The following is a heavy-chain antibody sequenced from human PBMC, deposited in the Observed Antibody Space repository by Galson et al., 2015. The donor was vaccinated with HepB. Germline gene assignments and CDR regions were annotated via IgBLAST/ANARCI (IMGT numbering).Heavy chain of an antibody. J-gene: IGHJ4*02. D-gene: IGHD1-26*01. CDR1: GDSVSSKSAA. V-gene: IGHV6-1*01. CDR3: ARDKQDHHSIVAAGAFDY. Sequence: CAISGDSVSSKSAAWNWIRQSPSRGLEWLGRTYYRSKWYNDYAVSVEGRILFNADTSKNQFSLQLNSVTPEDTSVYYCARDKQDHHSIVAAGAFDYWGQGTLVTVSS. CDR2: TYYRSKWYN.